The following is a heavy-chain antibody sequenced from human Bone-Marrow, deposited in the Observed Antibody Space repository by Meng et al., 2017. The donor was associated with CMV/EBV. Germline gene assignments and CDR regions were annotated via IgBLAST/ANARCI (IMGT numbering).Heavy chain of an antibody. CDR2: ISSNGRST. D-gene: IGHD2-15*01. CDR1: GFTFSSYA. Sequence: GGSLRLSCAASGFTFSSYAMSWVRQAPGKGLEYVSAISSNGRSTYFADSVKGRFAISRDNSKNTLFLQMGSLRPEDMAVYYCARACSGGSCYDYWGRGTLVTVSS. CDR3: ARACSGGSCYDY. V-gene: IGHV3-64*02. J-gene: IGHJ4*02.